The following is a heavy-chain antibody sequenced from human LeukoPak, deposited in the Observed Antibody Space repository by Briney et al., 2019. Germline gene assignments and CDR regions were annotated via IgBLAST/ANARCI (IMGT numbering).Heavy chain of an antibody. CDR2: IDPNSGGT. CDR3: AREGDYGDYVLYWFDP. Sequence: ASVKVSCKASGYTFTGYYMHWVRQAPGQGLEWMGWIDPNSGGTNYAQKFQGRVTMTRDTSISTAYMELSRLRSDDTAVYYCAREGDYGDYVLYWFDPWGQGTLVTVSS. D-gene: IGHD4-17*01. CDR1: GYTFTGYY. J-gene: IGHJ5*02. V-gene: IGHV1-2*02.